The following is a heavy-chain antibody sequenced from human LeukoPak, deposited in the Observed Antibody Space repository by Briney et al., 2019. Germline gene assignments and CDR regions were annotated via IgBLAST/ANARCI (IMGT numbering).Heavy chain of an antibody. V-gene: IGHV1-8*01. CDR2: MNPNSGNT. D-gene: IGHD3-16*01. Sequence: ASVKVSCKASGYTFTSYDINWVRQATGQGLEWMGFMNPNSGNTGYAQKFQGRVTMTRNTSISTVYMELSSLRSEDTALYYCARVPRELGAYWGQGTLVTVSS. CDR3: ARVPRELGAY. J-gene: IGHJ4*02. CDR1: GYTFTSYD.